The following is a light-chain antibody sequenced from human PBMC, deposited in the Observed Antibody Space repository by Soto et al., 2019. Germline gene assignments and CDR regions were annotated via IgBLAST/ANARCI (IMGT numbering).Light chain of an antibody. J-gene: IGKJ1*01. Sequence: VLTQSPGTLSLSPGESATLSCRVSQSVTGNFLAWSQKKPDQAPRRLIHGASARATGIPDRFSGSGSGTDFTLTISRLEPEDFAVYYCQYYATPPRTFGQGTKVDIK. CDR1: QSVTGNF. CDR3: QYYATPPRT. CDR2: GAS. V-gene: IGKV3-20*01.